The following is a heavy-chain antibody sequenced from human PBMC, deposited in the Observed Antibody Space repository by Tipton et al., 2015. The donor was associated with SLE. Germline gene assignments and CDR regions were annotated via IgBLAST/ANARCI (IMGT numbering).Heavy chain of an antibody. Sequence: QVQLVQSGPEVKTPGASVKVSCKASGYSFTSYGISWVRQAPGQGLEWMGWITPYNGYTEFAQKLRGRVTLTTDTSASTAYMELRSLRSDDTAVYYCARDPLRMAAAGTHFDYWGQGTLVTVSS. CDR2: ITPYNGYT. CDR1: GYSFTSYG. D-gene: IGHD6-13*01. CDR3: ARDPLRMAAAGTHFDY. V-gene: IGHV1-18*01. J-gene: IGHJ4*02.